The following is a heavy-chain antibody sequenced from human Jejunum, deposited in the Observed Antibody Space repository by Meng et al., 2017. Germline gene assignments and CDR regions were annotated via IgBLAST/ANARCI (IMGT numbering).Heavy chain of an antibody. V-gene: IGHV4-4*07. CDR1: GGSISSYY. CDR2: IYTSGNT. D-gene: IGHD6-19*01. CDR3: ARGRGIAVAGIFDY. J-gene: IGHJ4*02. Sequence: SETLSLTCTVSGGSISSYYWSWIRQPAGKGLEWIGRIYTSGNTNYNPSLKSRVTMSVDTSKNQFSLKLSSVTAADTAVYYCARGRGIAVAGIFDYWGQGTLVTVSS.